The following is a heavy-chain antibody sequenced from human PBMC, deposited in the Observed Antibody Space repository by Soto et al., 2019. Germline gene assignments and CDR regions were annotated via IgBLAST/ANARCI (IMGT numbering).Heavy chain of an antibody. Sequence: EVQLLESGGGLVQPGGSLRLSCAASGFTFSSYAMSWVRQAPGKGLEWVSAISGSGGSTYYADSVKGRFTISRANSKNTLYLQMNSLRAEDTAVYYCAKGPARYCSSTSCYSPFDYWGQGTLVTVSS. CDR1: GFTFSSYA. J-gene: IGHJ4*02. CDR2: ISGSGGST. CDR3: AKGPARYCSSTSCYSPFDY. D-gene: IGHD2-2*01. V-gene: IGHV3-23*01.